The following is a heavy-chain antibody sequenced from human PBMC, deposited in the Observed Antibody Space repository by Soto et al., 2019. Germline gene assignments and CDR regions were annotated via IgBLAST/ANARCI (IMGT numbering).Heavy chain of an antibody. CDR2: GYHSVSI. V-gene: IGHV4-59*01. CDR3: ARAFAGFGAYWYFDL. CDR1: GGSITDYY. D-gene: IGHD3-16*01. J-gene: IGHJ2*01. Sequence: SETLSHTCTVSGGSITDYYWSWIRQPPGKALEWIGYGYHSVSIHYNPSLKTRVTISVDTSENQFSLRLSSVTAADTAVYYCARAFAGFGAYWYFDLWGRGTLVT.